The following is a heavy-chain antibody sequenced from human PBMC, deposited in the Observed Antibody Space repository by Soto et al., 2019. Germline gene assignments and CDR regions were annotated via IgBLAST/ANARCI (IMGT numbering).Heavy chain of an antibody. CDR2: LSGSGGTT. D-gene: IGHD1-20*01. CDR3: ARGPITQTSFIDH. CDR1: GFTFSTYA. V-gene: IGHV3-23*01. Sequence: EVRLLESGGGLVQPGGSLRLSCSTSGFTFSTYAMNWVRQAPGKGLEWVSALSGSGGTTYYADSVRGRFTISRDNSKDTLYLQMHSLRSDDTAVYFCARGPITQTSFIDHWGQGTLVTVSS. J-gene: IGHJ4*02.